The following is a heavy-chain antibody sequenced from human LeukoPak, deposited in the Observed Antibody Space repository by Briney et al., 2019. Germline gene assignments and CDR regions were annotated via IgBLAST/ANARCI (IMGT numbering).Heavy chain of an antibody. CDR1: GYTFNRYY. J-gene: IGHJ4*02. Sequence: APGKPSSNPSGYTFNRYYMLCVRQAPGPRQEWMGVINPSGGSTSYAQKFQGRVTMTRDTSTSTVYMEISNRRSEDTGVYYCARDQRLLQLAVYFEYCGERDLFSVSS. CDR3: ARDQRLLQLAVYFEY. D-gene: IGHD5-24*01. CDR2: INPSGGST. V-gene: IGHV1-46*02.